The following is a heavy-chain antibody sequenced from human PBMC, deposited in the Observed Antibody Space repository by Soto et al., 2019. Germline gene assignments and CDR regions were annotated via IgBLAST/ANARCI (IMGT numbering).Heavy chain of an antibody. Sequence: SETLSLTCTVSGGSISSYYWSWIRQPPRKGLEWIGYIYYSGITNYNPSLKSRVTISVDTSKNQFSLKLSSVTAADTAVYYCARNKSNYYYGMDVWGQGTTVTVSS. V-gene: IGHV4-59*01. CDR1: GGSISSYY. CDR2: IYYSGIT. J-gene: IGHJ6*02. CDR3: ARNKSNYYYGMDV.